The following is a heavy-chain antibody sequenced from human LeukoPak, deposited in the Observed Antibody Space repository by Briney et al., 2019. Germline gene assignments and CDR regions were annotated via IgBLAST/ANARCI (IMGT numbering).Heavy chain of an antibody. D-gene: IGHD3-3*01. CDR1: GFTVSSNY. J-gene: IGHJ3*02. Sequence: GGSLRLSCAASGFTVSSNYMSWVRQAPGKGLEWVANIKQDGSEKYYVDSVKGRFTISRDNAKNSLYLQMNSLRAEDRAVYYCAREWGYDFWSGSHAFDIWGQGTMVTVSS. CDR3: AREWGYDFWSGSHAFDI. V-gene: IGHV3-7*01. CDR2: IKQDGSEK.